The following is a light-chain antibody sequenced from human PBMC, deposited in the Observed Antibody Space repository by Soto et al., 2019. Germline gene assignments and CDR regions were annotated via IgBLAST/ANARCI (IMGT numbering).Light chain of an antibody. CDR2: GNT. V-gene: IGLV1-40*01. CDR1: SSNIGAGYD. Sequence: QSVLTQPPSVSGAPGQRVTISCTGSSSNIGAGYDVHWYQQRPGTAPKLLIFGNTNRPSGVPDRFSGSKSGTSASLAITGLQAEDEGDYYCAAWDDSLSGWVFGGGTKLTVL. CDR3: AAWDDSLSGWV. J-gene: IGLJ3*02.